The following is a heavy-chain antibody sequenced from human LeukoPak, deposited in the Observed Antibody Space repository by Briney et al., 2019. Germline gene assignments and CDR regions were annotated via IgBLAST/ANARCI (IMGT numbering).Heavy chain of an antibody. V-gene: IGHV1-69*05. Sequence: SVKVSCKASGGTFSSYAISWVRQAPGQGLEWMGRIIPIFGTANYAQKFQGRVTITTDESTSTAYMELRSLRSDDTAVYYCARRAKDYYDSSGYSYWGQGTLVTVSS. CDR2: IIPIFGTA. J-gene: IGHJ4*02. D-gene: IGHD3-22*01. CDR3: ARRAKDYYDSSGYSY. CDR1: GGTFSSYA.